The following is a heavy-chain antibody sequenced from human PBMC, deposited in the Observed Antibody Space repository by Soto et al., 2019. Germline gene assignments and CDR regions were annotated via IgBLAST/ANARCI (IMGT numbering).Heavy chain of an antibody. CDR2: ISGSGGST. CDR1: GFTFSSYA. CDR3: AISDTIPSSGMDV. Sequence: GGSLRLSCAASGFTFSSYAMSWVRQAPGKGLEWVSAISGSGGSTYYADSVKGRFTISRDNSKNTLYLQMNSLRAEDTAVYYCAISDTIPSSGMDVWGQGTTVTVSS. J-gene: IGHJ6*02. V-gene: IGHV3-23*01. D-gene: IGHD2-2*01.